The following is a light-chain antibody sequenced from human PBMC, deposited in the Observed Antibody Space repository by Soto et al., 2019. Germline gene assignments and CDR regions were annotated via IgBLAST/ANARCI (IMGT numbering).Light chain of an antibody. V-gene: IGKV1-39*01. CDR1: QDITNN. CDR2: AAS. CDR3: QQHYNSIT. Sequence: DIQMTQSPSSLSASVGDRVAITCRASQDITNNLNWYQQKPGKAPKVLISAASSLQTGVPSRFSGSGSGTDFTLTINSLHREDFATYYCQQHYNSITFGQGTRLEIK. J-gene: IGKJ5*01.